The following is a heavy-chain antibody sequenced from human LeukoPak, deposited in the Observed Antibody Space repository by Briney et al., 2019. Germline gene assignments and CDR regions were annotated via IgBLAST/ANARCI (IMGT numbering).Heavy chain of an antibody. V-gene: IGHV1-18*01. Sequence: ASVKVSCKASGYSFTSYGISWVRQAPGQGLEWMGWIIPYNGNTNYAQKLQGRVTMTTDTSTSTAYMELRSLRSDDTAVYYCASMLLGNTAMDSWGQGTLVTVSS. J-gene: IGHJ4*02. CDR1: GYSFTSYG. CDR2: IIPYNGNT. CDR3: ASMLLGNTAMDS. D-gene: IGHD5-18*01.